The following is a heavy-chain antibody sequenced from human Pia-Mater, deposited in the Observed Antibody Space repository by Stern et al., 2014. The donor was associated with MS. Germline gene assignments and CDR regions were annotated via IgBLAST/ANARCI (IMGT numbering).Heavy chain of an antibody. J-gene: IGHJ4*02. CDR1: GDSINSGDFH. CDR3: ARMKTGLRENRGFDF. Sequence: QVQLQESGPGLVKPSETLPLTCTVSGDSINSGDFHWSWVRQSPGKGLEWIGYIYYSGRNYNNPSLKSRVTMSIDTSTNQFSLNLTSVTAADTALYYCARMKTGLRENRGFDFWGQGTQVTVSS. D-gene: IGHD4-17*01. V-gene: IGHV4-30-4*01. CDR2: IYYSGRN.